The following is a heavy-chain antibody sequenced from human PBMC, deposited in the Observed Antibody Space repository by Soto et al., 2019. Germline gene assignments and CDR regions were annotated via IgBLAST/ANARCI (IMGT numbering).Heavy chain of an antibody. V-gene: IGHV3-30*18. Sequence: GSLGLSCAASGFSFSSYGMHWVRQAPGKGQEWVALISYDGSDEYYTDSVKGRFTISRDNSKNTVYLQINGLRAEDTALYYCAKDLGFCTSTTCPMDFDLWGQGTMVTVSS. CDR3: AKDLGFCTSTTCPMDFDL. D-gene: IGHD2-2*01. CDR2: ISYDGSDE. J-gene: IGHJ3*01. CDR1: GFSFSSYG.